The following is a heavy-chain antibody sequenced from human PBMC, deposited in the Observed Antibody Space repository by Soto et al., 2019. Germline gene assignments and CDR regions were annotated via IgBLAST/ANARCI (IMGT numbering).Heavy chain of an antibody. V-gene: IGHV1-3*01. CDR1: GQTFSTYA. CDR2: INAGNGDT. J-gene: IGHJ5*02. Sequence: QVPFVQSGAEVKKPGASVKVSCKASGQTFSTYAMHWVRQAPGQRLEWMGRINAGNGDTKYSQRFQGRVTVTWDTSATTSYMELSSLRSEDTAVYYCAISLGVPVAAPSSYNWLDPWGEGTLVTVSS. D-gene: IGHD6-6*01. CDR3: AISLGVPVAAPSSYNWLDP.